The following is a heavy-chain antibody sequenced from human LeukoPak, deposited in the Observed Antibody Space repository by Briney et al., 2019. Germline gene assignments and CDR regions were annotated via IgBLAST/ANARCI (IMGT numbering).Heavy chain of an antibody. V-gene: IGHV3-23*01. CDR1: GFTFSSYA. J-gene: IGHJ4*02. Sequence: RPGGSLRLSCAASGFTFSSYAMNWVRQAPGKGLEWVSAISGSGGNTYYADSVKGRFTISRDNSKNTLYLQMNSLRAEDTAVYYCAKGTMGRGFGYWGQGTLVTVSS. D-gene: IGHD3-10*01. CDR3: AKGTMGRGFGY. CDR2: ISGSGGNT.